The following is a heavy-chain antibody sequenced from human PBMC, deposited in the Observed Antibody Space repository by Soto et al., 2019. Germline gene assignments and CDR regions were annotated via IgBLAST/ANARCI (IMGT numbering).Heavy chain of an antibody. J-gene: IGHJ4*02. V-gene: IGHV4-4*02. CDR2: IYHSGST. CDR1: RASISSNTW. Sequence: QVQLQESGPGLVKPSGTLSLTCAVSRASISSNTWWSWVRQPPGKGLEWIGEIYHSGSTNYNPSLKTGVTISVDKSKNQFSLNLSSVTAADTAIYYCAGSPRRGYFDYWGQGTLVTVSS. D-gene: IGHD3-10*01. CDR3: AGSPRRGYFDY.